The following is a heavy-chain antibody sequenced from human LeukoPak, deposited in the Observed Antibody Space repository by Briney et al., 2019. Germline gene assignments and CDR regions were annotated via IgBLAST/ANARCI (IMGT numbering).Heavy chain of an antibody. J-gene: IGHJ4*02. CDR2: IYTSGST. CDR1: GGSTSSYD. V-gene: IGHV4-4*07. D-gene: IGHD3-10*01. CDR3: AGLYYYGSGSSFDY. Sequence: SETLSLTRTVSGGSTSSYDWSWIRQPAGKGLEWIGRIYTSGSTNYNPSLKSRVTMSVDTSKNQFSLKLSSVTAADTAVYYCAGLYYYGSGSSFDYWGQGTLVTVSS.